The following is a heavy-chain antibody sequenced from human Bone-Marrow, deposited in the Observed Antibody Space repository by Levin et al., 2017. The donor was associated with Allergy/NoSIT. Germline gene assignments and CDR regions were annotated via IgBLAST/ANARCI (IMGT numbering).Heavy chain of an antibody. Sequence: GGSLRLSCAASGFTFSSYWMSWVRQAPGKGLEWVANIKQDGSEKYYVDSVKGRFTISRDNAKNSLYLQMNSLRAEDTAVYYCARRHSSSATQVYYYYGMDVWGQGTTVTVSS. CDR2: IKQDGSEK. D-gene: IGHD6-6*01. J-gene: IGHJ6*02. V-gene: IGHV3-7*01. CDR1: GFTFSSYW. CDR3: ARRHSSSATQVYYYYGMDV.